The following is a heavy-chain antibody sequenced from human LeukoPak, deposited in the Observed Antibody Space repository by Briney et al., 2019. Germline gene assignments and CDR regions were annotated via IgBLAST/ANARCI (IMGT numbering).Heavy chain of an antibody. Sequence: ASVKVSCKASGGTFSSYAISWVRQAPGQGLEWMGWINPNSGGTNYAQKFQGRVTMTRDTSISTAYMELSRLRSDDTAVYYCARHDYNPNWYFDLWGRGTLVTVSS. CDR3: ARHDYNPNWYFDL. CDR1: GGTFSSYA. V-gene: IGHV1-2*02. D-gene: IGHD4-11*01. J-gene: IGHJ2*01. CDR2: INPNSGGT.